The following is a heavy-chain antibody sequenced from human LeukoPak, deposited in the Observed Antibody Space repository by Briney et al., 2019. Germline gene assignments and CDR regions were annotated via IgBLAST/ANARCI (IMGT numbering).Heavy chain of an antibody. CDR1: GGSISSSNW. CDR3: ARVSVTMVRGVIIRKPFDY. J-gene: IGHJ4*02. D-gene: IGHD3-10*01. CDR2: INHSGST. Sequence: PSETLSLTCAVSGGSISSSNWWSWVRQPPGKGLEWIREINHSGSTNYNPSLKSRVTISVDTSKNQFSLKLSSVTAADTAVYYCARVSVTMVRGVIIRKPFDYWGQGTLVTVSS. V-gene: IGHV4-4*02.